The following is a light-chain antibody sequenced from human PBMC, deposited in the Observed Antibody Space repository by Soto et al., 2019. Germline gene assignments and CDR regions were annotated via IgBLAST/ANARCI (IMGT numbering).Light chain of an antibody. Sequence: DIQMTQSPSTLSVSVGDRVTITCRGSQTISSWLAWYQQKPGKAPKLLIYKASTVKSRVPSRFSGSGSGKEFTLTISSLQPEDVATYYCQKNNSAPTFGGGTKVDIK. J-gene: IGKJ4*02. CDR2: KAS. CDR1: QTISSW. V-gene: IGKV1-5*03. CDR3: QKNNSAPT.